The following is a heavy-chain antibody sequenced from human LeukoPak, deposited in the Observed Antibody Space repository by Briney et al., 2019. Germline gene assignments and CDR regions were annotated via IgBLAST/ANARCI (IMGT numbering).Heavy chain of an antibody. D-gene: IGHD3-22*01. CDR1: GYTFTDYY. Sequence: ASVKVSCKASGYTFTDYYIHWVRQAPGQGLEWMGWINPNSGGTNYAQKFQGRVTMTRDTSISTAYMELSRLRSDDTAVYYCARGDSRDQWGDYWGQGTLVTVSS. CDR3: ARGDSRDQWGDY. V-gene: IGHV1-2*02. J-gene: IGHJ4*02. CDR2: INPNSGGT.